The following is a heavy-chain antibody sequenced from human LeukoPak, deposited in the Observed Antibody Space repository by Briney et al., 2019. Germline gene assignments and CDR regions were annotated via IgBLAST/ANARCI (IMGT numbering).Heavy chain of an antibody. V-gene: IGHV4-39*01. CDR1: SGSISSGNYY. J-gene: IGHJ4*02. CDR3: ARHAKAGALSYFDY. D-gene: IGHD6-13*01. Sequence: SETLSLTCTVSSGSISSGNYYWGWIRQPPGKGLEWIGSIYYSGTTYYNASLRSRVTISVDTSKNQFSLKLSSVTAADTAVYYCARHAKAGALSYFDYWGQGTLVTVSS. CDR2: IYYSGTT.